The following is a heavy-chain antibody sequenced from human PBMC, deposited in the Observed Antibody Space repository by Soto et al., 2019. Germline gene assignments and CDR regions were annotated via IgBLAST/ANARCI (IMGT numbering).Heavy chain of an antibody. V-gene: IGHV4-4*07. CDR2: IYATGTT. J-gene: IGHJ5*02. D-gene: IGHD1-1*01. CDR3: VRDGTKTLRDWFDP. Sequence: PSETLSLTCTVSGASISGFYWSWIRQSAGKGREWMGRIYATGTTDYNPSLKSRVMMSVDTSKKQCALKLRSVTAADTAVYYCVRDGTKTLRDWFDPWGQGISVTVSS. CDR1: GASISGFY.